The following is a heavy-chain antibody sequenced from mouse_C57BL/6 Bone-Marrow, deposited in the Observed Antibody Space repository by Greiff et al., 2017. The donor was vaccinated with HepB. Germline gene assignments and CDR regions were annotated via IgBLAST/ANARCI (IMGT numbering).Heavy chain of an antibody. CDR2: IDPENGDT. V-gene: IGHV14-4*01. J-gene: IGHJ2*01. D-gene: IGHD1-1*01. Sequence: EVQLQQSGAELVRPGASVKLSCTASGFNIKDDYMHWVKQRPEQGLEWIGWIDPENGDTEYASKFQGKATITADTSSNTAYLQLSSLTSEDTAVYYCTTDFITTVVAYDYWGQGTTLTVTS. CDR1: GFNIKDDY. CDR3: TTDFITTVVAYDY.